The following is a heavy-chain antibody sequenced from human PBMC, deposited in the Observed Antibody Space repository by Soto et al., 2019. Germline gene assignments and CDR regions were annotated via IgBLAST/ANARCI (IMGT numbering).Heavy chain of an antibody. CDR1: GFTFTNAW. D-gene: IGHD6-6*01. J-gene: IGHJ4*01. Sequence: EVQLVESGGGLVKPGGSLRLSCAASGFTFTNAWINWVRQAQGKGLEWVGRIKSKTDGGATHYAAPVKGRFDTSREDSNNMVDLQMNSMIIEDTAIYYCTTDSYRTIIIARFDYWCHVTLVTVSP. CDR2: IKSKTDGGAT. V-gene: IGHV3-15*07. CDR3: TTDSYRTIIIARFDY.